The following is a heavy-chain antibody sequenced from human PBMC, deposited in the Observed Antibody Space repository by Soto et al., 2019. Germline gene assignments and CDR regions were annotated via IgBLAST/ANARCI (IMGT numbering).Heavy chain of an antibody. CDR2: IYYTGNT. CDR3: ARATYDSSTYYLDY. J-gene: IGHJ4*02. Sequence: QVQLQESGPGLVKPSQTLSLTCTVSGASISGGDYYWTWIRQPPGKGLEWIGSIYYTGNTYSNPSLESRLSISVDPSNNQFAQRLTSVTAPDTAIYYCARATYDSSTYYLDYWGQGTLVTVSS. CDR1: GASISGGDYY. V-gene: IGHV4-30-4*01. D-gene: IGHD3-22*01.